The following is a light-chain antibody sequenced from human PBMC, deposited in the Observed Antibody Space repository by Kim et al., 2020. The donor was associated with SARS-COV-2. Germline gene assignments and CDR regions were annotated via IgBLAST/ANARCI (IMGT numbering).Light chain of an antibody. CDR2: DAS. CDR1: PSIDTW. Sequence: DIQMTHSPSTLSASVGDRVTITCRASPSIDTWLAWYQQKPGKAPKLLIYDASSLESGVPSRFSGSGSAAEFTLTITSLQPDDFATYFCQQYKTYPWTFGQGTKVDIK. V-gene: IGKV1-5*01. CDR3: QQYKTYPWT. J-gene: IGKJ1*01.